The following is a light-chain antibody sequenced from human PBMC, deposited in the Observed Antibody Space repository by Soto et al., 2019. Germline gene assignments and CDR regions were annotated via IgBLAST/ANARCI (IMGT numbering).Light chain of an antibody. CDR3: QQTDSFPLT. CDR2: AAS. Sequence: DIPMTQSPSSVSASIGDRVTITCRASQAIGSWLAWYQQKPGKAPKVLIFAASNLQSGVPSRFSGSGSGRYFTLTISSLQPEDFATYYCQQTDSFPLTFGQGTRLEIK. CDR1: QAIGSW. V-gene: IGKV1-12*01. J-gene: IGKJ5*01.